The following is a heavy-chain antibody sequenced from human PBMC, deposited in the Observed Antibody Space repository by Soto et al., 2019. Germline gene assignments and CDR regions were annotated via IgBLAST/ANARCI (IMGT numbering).Heavy chain of an antibody. V-gene: IGHV1-69*13. J-gene: IGHJ4*02. D-gene: IGHD1-26*01. CDR1: GGTFSSYA. CDR3: ARETYFLPPGGSYKRLLDY. Sequence: GASVKVSCKASGGTFSSYAISWVRQAPGQGLEWMGGIIPIFGTANYAQKFLGRVTITADESTSTAYMELSSLRSEDTAVYYCARETYFLPPGGSYKRLLDYWGQGTLVTVSS. CDR2: IIPIFGTA.